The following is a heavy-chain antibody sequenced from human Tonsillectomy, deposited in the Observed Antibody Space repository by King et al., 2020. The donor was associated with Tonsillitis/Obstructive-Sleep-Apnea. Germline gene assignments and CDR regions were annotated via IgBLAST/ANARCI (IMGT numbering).Heavy chain of an antibody. Sequence: QLQESGPGLVKPSETLSLTCTVSGGSISSSSYYWGWIRQPPGKGLEWIGNISYSGSTYYNPSLKSRVTISVDTSKNQFPLKLSSVTAADTAVYYCARLTRQLELPRRLTYYYYYMDVWGKGTTVTVSS. CDR3: ARLTRQLELPRRLTYYYYYMDV. CDR1: GGSISSSSYY. CDR2: ISYSGST. D-gene: IGHD1-7*01. V-gene: IGHV4-39*01. J-gene: IGHJ6*03.